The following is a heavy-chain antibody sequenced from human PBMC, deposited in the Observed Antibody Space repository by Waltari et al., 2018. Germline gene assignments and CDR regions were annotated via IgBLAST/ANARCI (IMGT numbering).Heavy chain of an antibody. Sequence: QEQLQESGPGLVKPAETLSLTCSVSGGPMRDYCWSWIRQPPGKGLDWIGYIHYSGSTNYNTSLKSRVTISVDTSKDQVSLKLRSVTAADTAVYYCARASAGHYDAFDLWGQGTTVSVSS. J-gene: IGHJ3*01. D-gene: IGHD3-3*01. CDR3: ARASAGHYDAFDL. CDR1: GGPMRDYC. V-gene: IGHV4-59*13. CDR2: IHYSGST.